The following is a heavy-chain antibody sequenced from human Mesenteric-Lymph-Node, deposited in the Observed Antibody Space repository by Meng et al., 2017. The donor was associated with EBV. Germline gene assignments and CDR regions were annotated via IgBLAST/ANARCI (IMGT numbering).Heavy chain of an antibody. CDR1: GGSITSSNW. J-gene: IGHJ4*02. D-gene: IGHD5-18*01. V-gene: IGHV4-4*02. CDR3: ASRGYSDGWTFDS. Sequence: QGQLQESGPGLVKSSVTRSLTCDVSGGSITSSNWWTWVRQPPGKGLEWIGYMYYSGSIYYNPSLKSRVTISVDTSKNQFSLKLSSVTAADTAVYYCASRGYSDGWTFDSWGQGTLVTVSS. CDR2: MYYSGSI.